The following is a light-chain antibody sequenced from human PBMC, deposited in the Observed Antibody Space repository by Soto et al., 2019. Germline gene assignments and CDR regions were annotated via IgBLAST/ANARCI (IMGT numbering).Light chain of an antibody. Sequence: QSVLTQSSSASASLGSSVKLTCTLSSGHSSYIIAWHQQQPGKAPRYLMKLERSGSYNKGSEIPDRFSGSSSGADRYLTISNLQFEDEADYYCETWDSNTVVFGGGTKLTVL. J-gene: IGLJ2*01. CDR1: SGHSSYI. V-gene: IGLV4-60*02. CDR2: LERSGSY. CDR3: ETWDSNTVV.